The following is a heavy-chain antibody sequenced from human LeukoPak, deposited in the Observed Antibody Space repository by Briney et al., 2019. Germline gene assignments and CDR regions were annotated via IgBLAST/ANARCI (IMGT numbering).Heavy chain of an antibody. CDR1: GGSFSGYY. D-gene: IGHD5-12*01. CDR3: ARVRTRYSGYDPDYYFDY. J-gene: IGHJ4*02. CDR2: INHSGST. V-gene: IGHV4-34*01. Sequence: PSETLSLTCAVYGGSFSGYYWSWIRQPPGKGLEWIGEINHSGSTNYNPSLKSRVTISVDTSKNQFSLKLSSVTAADTAVYYCARVRTRYSGYDPDYYFDYWGQGTLVTVSS.